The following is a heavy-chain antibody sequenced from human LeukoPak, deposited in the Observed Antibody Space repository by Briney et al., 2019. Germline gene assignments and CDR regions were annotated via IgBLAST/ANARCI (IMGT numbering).Heavy chain of an antibody. CDR2: IYYSGST. J-gene: IGHJ4*02. D-gene: IGHD4-23*01. Sequence: PSETLSLTCTASGGSISSYYWSWIRQPPGKGLEWIGYIYYSGSTNYNPSLKSRVTISVDTSKNQFSLKLSSVTAADTAVYYCARRGGHGGSFDYWGQGTLVTVSS. CDR1: GGSISSYY. V-gene: IGHV4-59*08. CDR3: ARRGGHGGSFDY.